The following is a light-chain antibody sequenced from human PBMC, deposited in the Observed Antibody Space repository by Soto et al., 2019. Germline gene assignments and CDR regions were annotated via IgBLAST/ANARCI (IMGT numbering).Light chain of an antibody. Sequence: EIVLTQSPGILSFSPGERATLSFRASQSVSSSYLAWYQQKPGQAPRLLIYGASSRATGIPDRFSGSGSGTDFTLTISRLEPEDFAVYYCQQYGSSRGWTFGQGTKVDIK. CDR1: QSVSSSY. CDR3: QQYGSSRGWT. CDR2: GAS. J-gene: IGKJ1*01. V-gene: IGKV3-20*01.